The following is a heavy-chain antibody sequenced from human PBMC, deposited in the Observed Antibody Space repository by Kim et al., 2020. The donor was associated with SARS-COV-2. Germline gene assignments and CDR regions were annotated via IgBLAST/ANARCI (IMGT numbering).Heavy chain of an antibody. Sequence: GGSLRLSCAASGFTFSSYAMSWVRQAPGKGLEWVSAISGSGGSTYYADSVKGRFTISRDNSKNTLYLQMNSLRAEDTAVYYCAKDLGPWETQQLVPDYWGQGTLVTVSS. CDR1: GFTFSSYA. D-gene: IGHD6-13*01. V-gene: IGHV3-23*01. CDR3: AKDLGPWETQQLVPDY. CDR2: ISGSGGST. J-gene: IGHJ4*02.